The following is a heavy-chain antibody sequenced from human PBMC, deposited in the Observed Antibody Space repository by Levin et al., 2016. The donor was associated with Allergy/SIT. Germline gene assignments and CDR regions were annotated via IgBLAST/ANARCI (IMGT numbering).Heavy chain of an antibody. V-gene: IGHV3-33*01. D-gene: IGHD3-22*01. CDR2: IWYDGSNK. CDR1: GFTFSSYG. J-gene: IGHJ4*02. Sequence: GESLKISCAASGFTFSSYGMHWVRQAPGKGLEWVAVIWYDGSNKYYADSVKGRFTISRDNSKNTLYLQMNSLRAEDTAVYYCARDLNYYDSSGSAFDYWGQGTLVTVSS. CDR3: ARDLNYYDSSGSAFDY.